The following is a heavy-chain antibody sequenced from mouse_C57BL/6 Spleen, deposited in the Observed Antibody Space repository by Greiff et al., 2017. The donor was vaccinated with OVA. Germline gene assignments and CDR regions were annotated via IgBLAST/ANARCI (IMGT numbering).Heavy chain of an antibody. Sequence: QVQLQQPGAELVKPGASVKLSCKASGYTFTSYWMHWVKQRPGQGLEWIGMIHPNSGSTNYNEKFKSKATLTVDKSASTAYMQLSSLTSKDSAVYYCARDYERAMDYWGQGTSVTVSS. J-gene: IGHJ4*01. CDR2: IHPNSGST. CDR3: ARDYERAMDY. D-gene: IGHD2-4*01. V-gene: IGHV1-64*01. CDR1: GYTFTSYW.